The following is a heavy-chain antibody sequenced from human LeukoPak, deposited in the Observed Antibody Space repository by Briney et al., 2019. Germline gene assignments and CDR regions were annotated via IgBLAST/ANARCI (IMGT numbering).Heavy chain of an antibody. CDR3: ARAIFGVVIVAFDI. CDR1: GFTFSSYS. Sequence: GGSLRLSCAASGFTFSSYSMNWVRQAPGKGLEWVSSISSSSSYIYYADSVKGRFTISRDNAKNSLYLQMNSLRAEDTAVYYCARAIFGVVIVAFDIWGQGTMVTVSS. J-gene: IGHJ3*02. CDR2: ISSSSSYI. V-gene: IGHV3-21*01. D-gene: IGHD3-3*01.